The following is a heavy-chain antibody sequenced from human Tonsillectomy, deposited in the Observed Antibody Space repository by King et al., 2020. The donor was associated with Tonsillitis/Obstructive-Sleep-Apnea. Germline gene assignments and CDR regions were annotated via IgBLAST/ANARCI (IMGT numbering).Heavy chain of an antibody. V-gene: IGHV3-53*01. CDR2: LYSGGST. D-gene: IGHD6-13*01. CDR3: ARAGYSSSWSLFDY. CDR1: GFTVSSNY. Sequence: VQLVESGGGLIQPGGSLRLSCAASGFTVSSNYMSWVRQAPGKGLEWFSVLYSGGSTIYSDSVKGRLTISRDNSKNTLYLQMNSMRAEDTAVYYCARAGYSSSWSLFDYWGQGTLVTVSS. J-gene: IGHJ4*02.